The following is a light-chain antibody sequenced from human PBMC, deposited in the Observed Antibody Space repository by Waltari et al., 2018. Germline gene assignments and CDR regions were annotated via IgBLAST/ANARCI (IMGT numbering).Light chain of an antibody. J-gene: IGKJ2*01. Sequence: DIQMTQSPSSLSASVGDRVIITCRASQAISIYLNLYQQKPGKAPNLLIYAASTLQRGIPSRFSGSGSGTHFTLTISSLQPEDFATYYCQQSYSTPLYSFGQGTKLEIK. CDR2: AAS. V-gene: IGKV1-39*01. CDR3: QQSYSTPLYS. CDR1: QAISIY.